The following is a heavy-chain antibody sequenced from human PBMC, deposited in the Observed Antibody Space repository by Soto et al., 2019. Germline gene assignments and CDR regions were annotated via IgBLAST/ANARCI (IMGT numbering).Heavy chain of an antibody. CDR2: IGVSGDTT. CDR3: AKVRRFGELRSLY. J-gene: IGHJ4*02. Sequence: EVLLLESGGGLVQPGGSLRLSCAASGFTFSSYAMSWVRQAPGKGLEWVSAIGVSGDTTYYADSVKGRFTISRDNSKNTLYLQMGSLRAEETAVYSCAKVRRFGELRSLYWGQGTRVTVSS. D-gene: IGHD3-10*01. CDR1: GFTFSSYA. V-gene: IGHV3-23*01.